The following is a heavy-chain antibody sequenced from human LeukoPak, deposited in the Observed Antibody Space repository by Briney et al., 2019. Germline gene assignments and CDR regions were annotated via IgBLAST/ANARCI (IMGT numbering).Heavy chain of an antibody. J-gene: IGHJ5*02. Sequence: SETLSLTCTVSGYSISSGYYWGWIRQSPGKGLEWIEIISHSGSTNYNPSLKSRVTISVDTSKNQFSLKLSSVAAADTAVYYCARDVSGSYRVDVFDPWGQGTLVTVSS. D-gene: IGHD1-26*01. CDR3: ARDVSGSYRVDVFDP. CDR1: GYSISSGYY. CDR2: ISHSGST. V-gene: IGHV4-38-2*02.